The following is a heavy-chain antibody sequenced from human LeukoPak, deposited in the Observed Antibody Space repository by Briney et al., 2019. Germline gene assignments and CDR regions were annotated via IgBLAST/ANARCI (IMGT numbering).Heavy chain of an antibody. Sequence: ASVKVSCKASGYTFTSYAMNWVRQAPGQGLEWMGWINTNTGNPTYAQGFTGRFVFSLDTSVSTAYLQISSLKAEDTAVYYCAGELDGYNDGCAFDIWGQGTMVTVSS. CDR1: GYTFTSYA. J-gene: IGHJ3*02. CDR2: INTNTGNP. V-gene: IGHV7-4-1*02. D-gene: IGHD5-24*01. CDR3: AGELDGYNDGCAFDI.